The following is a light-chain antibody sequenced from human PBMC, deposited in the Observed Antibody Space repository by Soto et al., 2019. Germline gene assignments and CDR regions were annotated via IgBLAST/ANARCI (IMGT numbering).Light chain of an antibody. Sequence: QSALTQPASVSGSPGQSITISCTETSSDVGGYNYVSWYQQHPGKAPKLMIYEVNNRPSGVSNRFSGSKSGNTASLTISGLQAEDEADYYCSSYTSGSTLGVFGGGTKLTVL. J-gene: IGLJ3*02. CDR1: SSDVGGYNY. CDR2: EVN. V-gene: IGLV2-14*01. CDR3: SSYTSGSTLGV.